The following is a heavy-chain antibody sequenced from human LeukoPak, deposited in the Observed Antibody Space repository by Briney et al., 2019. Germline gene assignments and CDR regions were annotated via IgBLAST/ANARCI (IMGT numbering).Heavy chain of an antibody. CDR2: ISAYNGNT. CDR3: ARDGVFSWYARREFDP. D-gene: IGHD6-13*01. J-gene: IGHJ5*02. V-gene: IGHV1-18*01. Sequence: ASVKVSCKASGYTFTSYGISWVRQAPGQRLEWMGWISAYNGNTNYAQKLQGRVTMTTDTSTSTAYMELRSLRSDDTAVYYCARDGVFSWYARREFDPWGQGTLVTVSS. CDR1: GYTFTSYG.